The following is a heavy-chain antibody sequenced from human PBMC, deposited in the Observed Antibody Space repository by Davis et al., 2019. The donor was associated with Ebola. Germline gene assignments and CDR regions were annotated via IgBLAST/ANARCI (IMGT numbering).Heavy chain of an antibody. J-gene: IGHJ4*02. CDR2: TYYNSEWYN. V-gene: IGHV6-1*01. CDR3: TRGWLRSGFDY. CDR1: GNSVSTNSAA. Sequence: HSQTLSLTCAISGNSVSTNSAACNWIRQSPSRGLEWLGRTYYNSEWYNDYAVSVKSRIIINPDTSKNQFSLQLSSVTPEDTAVYYCTRGWLRSGFDYWGQGNLVIVSS. D-gene: IGHD5-12*01.